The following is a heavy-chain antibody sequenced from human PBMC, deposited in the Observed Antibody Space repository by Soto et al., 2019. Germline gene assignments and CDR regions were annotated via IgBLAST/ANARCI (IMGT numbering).Heavy chain of an antibody. CDR2: INPSGGST. J-gene: IGHJ5*02. D-gene: IGHD6-19*01. V-gene: IGHV1-46*03. CDR3: ARGGSYSSGWPQGVEFDP. CDR1: GGTFSSYT. Sequence: ASVKVSSKASGGTFSSYTISWVRQAPGQGLEWMGIINPSGGSTSYAQKFQGRVTMTRDTSTSTVYMELSSLRSEDTAVYYCARGGSYSSGWPQGVEFDPWGQGTLVTVS.